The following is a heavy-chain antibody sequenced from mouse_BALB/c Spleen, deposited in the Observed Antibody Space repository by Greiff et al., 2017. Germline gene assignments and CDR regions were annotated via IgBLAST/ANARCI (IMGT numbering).Heavy chain of an antibody. Sequence: LVESGAELVKPGASVKLSCKASGYTFTSYYMYWVKQRPGQGLEWIGEINPSNGGTNFNEKFKDKATLTVDKSSSTAYMQLSSPTSEDSAVYYCARGATGSWFAYWGQGTLVTVSA. V-gene: IGHV1S81*02. CDR3: ARGATGSWFAY. J-gene: IGHJ3*01. CDR2: INPSNGGT. CDR1: GYTFTSYY. D-gene: IGHD4-1*01.